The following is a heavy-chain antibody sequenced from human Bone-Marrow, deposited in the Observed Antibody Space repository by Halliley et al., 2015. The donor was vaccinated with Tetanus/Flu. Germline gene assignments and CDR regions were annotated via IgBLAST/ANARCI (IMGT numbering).Heavy chain of an antibody. CDR1: GFTFSEYG. CDR3: AKDLGYGGAAEAFHV. V-gene: IGHV3-23*01. CDR2: ISRSDDTT. D-gene: IGHD2-21*01. J-gene: IGHJ3*01. Sequence: SLRLSCAASGFTFSEYGMAWVRQAPGRGLEWVSSISRSDDTTYIGSVKGRFTISRDNSKDTLFLQLNSLRAEDTAKYFCAKDLGYGGAAEAFHVWGQGTMVTVSS.